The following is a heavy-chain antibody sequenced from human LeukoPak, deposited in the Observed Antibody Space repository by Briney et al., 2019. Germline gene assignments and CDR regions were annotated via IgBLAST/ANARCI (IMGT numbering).Heavy chain of an antibody. CDR2: INPSGGST. J-gene: IGHJ4*02. V-gene: IGHV1-46*01. CDR1: GYTFTSYG. D-gene: IGHD3-10*01. Sequence: GASVKVSCKASGYTFTSYGISWVRQAPGQGLEWMGIINPSGGSTSYAQKFQGRVTMTRDTSTSTVYMELSSLRSEDTAVYYCARAYGSGSYTLLFFDYWGQGTLVTVSS. CDR3: ARAYGSGSYTLLFFDY.